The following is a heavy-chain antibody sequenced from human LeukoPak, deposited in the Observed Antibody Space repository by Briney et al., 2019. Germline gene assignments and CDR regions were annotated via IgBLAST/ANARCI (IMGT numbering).Heavy chain of an antibody. D-gene: IGHD4-23*01. V-gene: IGHV3-23*01. CDR3: AKGEDYGGNPTFDY. Sequence: PGGSLRLSCAASGFTFSSYAMSWVRQAPGKGLEGVSAISGSGGSTYYADSVKGRFTISRDNSKNTLYLQMNSLRAEDTAVYYCAKGEDYGGNPTFDYWGQGTLATVSS. J-gene: IGHJ4*02. CDR1: GFTFSSYA. CDR2: ISGSGGST.